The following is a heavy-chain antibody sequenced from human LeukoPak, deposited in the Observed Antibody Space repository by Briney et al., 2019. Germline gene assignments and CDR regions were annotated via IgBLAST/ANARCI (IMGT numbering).Heavy chain of an antibody. D-gene: IGHD3-10*01. V-gene: IGHV4-39*07. CDR2: IYYSGST. Sequence: SETLSLTCTVSGGSISSSSYYWGWIRQPPGKGLEWIGSIYYSGSTYYNPSLKSRVTISVDTSKNQFSLKLSSVTAADTAVYYCVRHGDLTMFRGVIDYWGQGTQVTVSS. CDR1: GGSISSSSYY. J-gene: IGHJ4*02. CDR3: VRHGDLTMFRGVIDY.